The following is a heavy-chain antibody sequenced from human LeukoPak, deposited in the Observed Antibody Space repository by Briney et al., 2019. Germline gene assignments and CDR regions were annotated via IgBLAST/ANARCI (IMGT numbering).Heavy chain of an antibody. CDR2: ISSSSYI. Sequence: GGSLRLSCAASGFTFSSYSMNWVRQAPGKGLEWVSSISSSSYIYYADSVKGRFTISRDNAKNSLYLQMNSLRAEDTAVYYCARCSGGSCYLVYWGQGTLVTVSS. D-gene: IGHD2-15*01. J-gene: IGHJ4*02. CDR3: ARCSGGSCYLVY. CDR1: GFTFSSYS. V-gene: IGHV3-21*01.